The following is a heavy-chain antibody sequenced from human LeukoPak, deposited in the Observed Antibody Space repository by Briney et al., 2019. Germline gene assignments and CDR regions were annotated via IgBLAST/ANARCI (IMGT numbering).Heavy chain of an antibody. CDR2: IYYSGTS. Sequence: SETLSLTCTVSGGSISNYYWSWIRQPPGKGLEWIGYIYYSGTSNYSPSLYSRVTVSVDTSKNQFSLKLTSVTAADTAVYYCARGANFGDSGLDAFDIWGQGTMVTVSS. J-gene: IGHJ3*02. D-gene: IGHD4-17*01. CDR3: ARGANFGDSGLDAFDI. V-gene: IGHV4-59*01. CDR1: GGSISNYY.